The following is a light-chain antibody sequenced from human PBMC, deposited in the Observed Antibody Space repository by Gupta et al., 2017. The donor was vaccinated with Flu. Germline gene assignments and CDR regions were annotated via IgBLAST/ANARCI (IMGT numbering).Light chain of an antibody. CDR2: AAS. CDR3: HQSDSTPHT. V-gene: IGKV1-39*01. J-gene: IGKJ2*01. CDR1: QSISSY. Sequence: DIQMTQSPSSLSASVGDRVTITCRASQSISSYLNWYQQKSGIAPKLLIYAASSLQGGVPSRFSGSGSGTDFTLTISRLQPEDFATYYCHQSDSTPHTFGQGTKLEIK.